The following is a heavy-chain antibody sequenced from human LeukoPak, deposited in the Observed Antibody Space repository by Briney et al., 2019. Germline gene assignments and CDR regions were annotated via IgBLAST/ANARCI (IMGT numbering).Heavy chain of an antibody. CDR1: GYSINNYW. Sequence: GESLKISCKGSGYSINNYWIGWVRQMPGKGLEWMGIIYPGDSDTRYSPSFQGQVTISADKSISTAYLQWSSLKASDTAMYYCARREFDYGDYEDAFDIWGQGTMVTVSS. D-gene: IGHD4-17*01. CDR3: ARREFDYGDYEDAFDI. V-gene: IGHV5-51*01. CDR2: IYPGDSDT. J-gene: IGHJ3*02.